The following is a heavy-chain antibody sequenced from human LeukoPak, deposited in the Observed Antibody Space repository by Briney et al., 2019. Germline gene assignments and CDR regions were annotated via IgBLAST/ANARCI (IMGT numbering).Heavy chain of an antibody. CDR2: IYYSGST. D-gene: IGHD3-9*01. J-gene: IGHJ4*02. V-gene: IGHV4-59*01. CDR3: ARVRLVGYDILTGYYSFDY. Sequence: TSETLSLTCTVSGGSISSYYWSWIRQPPGKGLEWIGYIYYSGSTNYNPSLKSRVTISVDTSKNQFSLKLSSVTAADTAVYYCARVRLVGYDILTGYYSFDYWGQGTLVTVSS. CDR1: GGSISSYY.